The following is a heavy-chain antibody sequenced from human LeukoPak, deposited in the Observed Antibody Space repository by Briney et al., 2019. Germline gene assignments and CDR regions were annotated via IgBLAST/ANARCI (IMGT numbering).Heavy chain of an antibody. D-gene: IGHD1/OR15-1a*01. CDR2: IDKNDATT. J-gene: IGHJ4*02. CDR1: GFIFSGHY. CDR3: AKYNGQLLEQWYYDY. Sequence: GGSLRLSCVASGFIFSGHYVDWVRQAPGKGLEWVSSIDKNDATTNYADSVRGRFTISRDNSKNTLHLQMSSLRAEDTAVYYCAKYNGQLLEQWYYDYWGQGTLVTVSS. V-gene: IGHV3-23*01.